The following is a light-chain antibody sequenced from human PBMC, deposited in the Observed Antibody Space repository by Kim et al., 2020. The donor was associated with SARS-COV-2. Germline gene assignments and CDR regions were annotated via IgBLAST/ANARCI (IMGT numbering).Light chain of an antibody. CDR1: TGHVSSGHF. CDR2: DTG. V-gene: IGLV7-46*01. CDR3: LLSYSDSRV. Sequence: PGRTVTITCDSSTGHVSSGHFPYWFQHKPGQAPRTLIYDTGNRHSWTPARFSGSLLGGKAALTLSAAQPEDEADYYCLLSYSDSRVFGGGTQLTVL. J-gene: IGLJ2*01.